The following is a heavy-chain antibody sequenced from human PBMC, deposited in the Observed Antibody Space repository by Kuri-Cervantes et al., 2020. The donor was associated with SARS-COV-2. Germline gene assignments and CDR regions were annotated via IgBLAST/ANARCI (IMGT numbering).Heavy chain of an antibody. J-gene: IGHJ6*02. CDR3: AAPFYYYDSSGYANYYYYCMDV. D-gene: IGHD3-22*01. CDR1: GFTFTSSA. V-gene: IGHV1-58*01. Sequence: SVKVSCKASGFTFTSSAVQWVRQARGQRLEWIGWIVVGSGNTNYAQKFQERVTITRDMSTSTAYMELSSLRYEETAVYYCAAPFYYYDSSGYANYYYYCMDVWGQGTTVTVSS. CDR2: IVVGSGNT.